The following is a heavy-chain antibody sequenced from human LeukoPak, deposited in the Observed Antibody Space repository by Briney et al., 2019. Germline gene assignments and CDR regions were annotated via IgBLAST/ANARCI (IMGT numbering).Heavy chain of an antibody. D-gene: IGHD6-19*01. V-gene: IGHV1-18*01. CDR3: TRWVPAGSSFYY. CDR1: GYTFTSYG. Sequence: GSVKLSCDASGYTFTSYGISWVRQAPGQGLEWMGWISSYEGNTNYAQSLQGRVTMTTCTSTSTAYMELRSLRSDARAVYYCTRWVPAGSSFYYWGEGTLVSVSS. J-gene: IGHJ4*02. CDR2: ISSYEGNT.